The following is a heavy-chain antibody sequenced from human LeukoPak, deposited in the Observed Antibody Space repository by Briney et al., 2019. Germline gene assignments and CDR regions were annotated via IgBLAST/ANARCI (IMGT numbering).Heavy chain of an antibody. CDR2: INHSGST. CDR1: GGSFSGYY. J-gene: IGHJ3*02. Sequence: KPSETLSLTCAVYGGSFSGYYWSWIRQPPGKGLEWIGEINHSGSTNYNPSLKSRVTISVDTSKNQFSLKLSSVTAADTAVYYCAITWLKPQLGIRARGAFDIWGQGTMVTVSS. CDR3: AITWLKPQLGIRARGAFDI. V-gene: IGHV4-34*01. D-gene: IGHD7-27*01.